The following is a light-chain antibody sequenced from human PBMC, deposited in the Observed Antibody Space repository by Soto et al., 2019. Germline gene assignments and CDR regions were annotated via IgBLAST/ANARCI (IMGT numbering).Light chain of an antibody. V-gene: IGLV2-14*01. CDR2: EVK. J-gene: IGLJ1*01. CDR1: SSDVGGYNY. CDR3: SSYTTTNTYV. Sequence: QAASVSGSPGQSITISCTGTSSDVGGYNYVSWYQQHPGKAPKLMIYEVKNRSSGVSNRFSGSKSGNTASLTISGLQAEDEADYYCSSYTTTNTYVFGTGTKVTVL.